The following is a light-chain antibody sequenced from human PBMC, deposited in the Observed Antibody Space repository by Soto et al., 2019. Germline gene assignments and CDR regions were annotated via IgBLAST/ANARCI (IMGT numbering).Light chain of an antibody. J-gene: IGKJ1*01. CDR2: DTS. CDR3: QQYGSSPGT. Sequence: EIVLTQSPATLSLSPGERATLSCRASQSVRDRYLAWYQQKPGQAPSLLIYDTSTRATGVPDRFSDSGSGTDFALTISRVEPEDFAIYFCQQYGSSPGTFGQGTKVDIK. V-gene: IGKV3-20*01. CDR1: QSVRDRY.